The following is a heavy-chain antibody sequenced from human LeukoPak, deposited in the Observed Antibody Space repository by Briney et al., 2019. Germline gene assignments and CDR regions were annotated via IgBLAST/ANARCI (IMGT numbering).Heavy chain of an antibody. Sequence: SETLSLTCTVSGGSISPYYWSWIRQPPGKGLEWIGYIYYSGTTNYNPSLKSRVTISVDTSKNQFSLKLNSVTAADTAVYYCARDLKIGYNSGWYSFDYWGKGTLVTVSS. V-gene: IGHV4-59*01. CDR3: ARDLKIGYNSGWYSFDY. CDR1: GGSISPYY. D-gene: IGHD6-19*01. J-gene: IGHJ4*02. CDR2: IYYSGTT.